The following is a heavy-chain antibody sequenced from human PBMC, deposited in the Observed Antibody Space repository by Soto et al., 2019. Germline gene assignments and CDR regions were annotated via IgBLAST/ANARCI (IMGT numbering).Heavy chain of an antibody. CDR2: TYQRSKRYK. Sequence: QVQLQQSGPRLVKPSQTLSLTCAISGDSVSSKSAAWNWIRQSPSRGLEWLGRTYQRSKRYKEYSASVKSRITINPDTSKNQFSLQLNSVTPEDTAVYYCVRDGDAFDIWGQGTLVTVSS. CDR1: GDSVSSKSAA. CDR3: VRDGDAFDI. J-gene: IGHJ3*02. V-gene: IGHV6-1*01.